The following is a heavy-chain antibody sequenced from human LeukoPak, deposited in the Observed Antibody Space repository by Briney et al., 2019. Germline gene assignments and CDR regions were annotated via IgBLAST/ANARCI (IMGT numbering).Heavy chain of an antibody. J-gene: IGHJ3*01. CDR1: GYTFTNYF. V-gene: IGHV1-46*01. D-gene: IGHD3-22*01. Sequence: ASVKVSCKASGYTFTNYFIHWVRQAPGHGLEWMGIINPSGGSTTYAQKFQGRVTMTRDTSTSTVYMELTSVTAADTALYYCARELRYDNSDSGAFWGQGTGVTVPS. CDR3: ARELRYDNSDSGAF. CDR2: INPSGGST.